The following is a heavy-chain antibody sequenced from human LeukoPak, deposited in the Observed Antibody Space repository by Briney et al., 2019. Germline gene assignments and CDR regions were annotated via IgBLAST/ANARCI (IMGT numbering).Heavy chain of an antibody. Sequence: GEALQISFQGSGYSFTSYWSGWVRRMPGKGREGMGIIYPGYSHTRYRPSFQGQVTISADKSISTAYLQWSSLKASDPAMYYCARHHPNYYDSSRPYYFDYWGQGTLVTVSS. D-gene: IGHD3-22*01. J-gene: IGHJ4*02. V-gene: IGHV5-51*01. CDR3: ARHHPNYYDSSRPYYFDY. CDR2: IYPGYSHT. CDR1: GYSFTSYW.